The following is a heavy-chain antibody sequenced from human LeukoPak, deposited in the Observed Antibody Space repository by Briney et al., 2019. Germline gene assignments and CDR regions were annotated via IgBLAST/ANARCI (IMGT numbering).Heavy chain of an antibody. D-gene: IGHD5-18*01. J-gene: IGHJ4*02. CDR3: AKGGYINGYDY. Sequence: PGGSLRLSCATSVFTFRIYWMTWVRQAPGRGLECVANINQDGSKEYYLDSVKGRFTTSRDNDKNSLYLQVNSVRAEDTAVYYSAKGGYINGYDYWGQGTLVTVSS. V-gene: IGHV3-7*01. CDR1: VFTFRIYW. CDR2: INQDGSKE.